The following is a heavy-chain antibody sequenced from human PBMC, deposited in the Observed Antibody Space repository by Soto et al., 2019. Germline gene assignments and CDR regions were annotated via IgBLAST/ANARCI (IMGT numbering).Heavy chain of an antibody. V-gene: IGHV4-39*01. J-gene: IGHJ3*02. CDR2: IYYSGST. D-gene: IGHD3-10*01. CDR3: AGLGGDYGSGSYWSAFDI. CDR1: GGSISSSSYY. Sequence: QLQLQESGPGLVKPSETLSLTCTVSGGSISSSSYYWGWIRQPPGKGLEWIGSIYYSGSTYYNPSLKSRVTRPVDTSKNQFSLKQSAVTAADTAVYYCAGLGGDYGSGSYWSAFDIWGQGTMVTVSS.